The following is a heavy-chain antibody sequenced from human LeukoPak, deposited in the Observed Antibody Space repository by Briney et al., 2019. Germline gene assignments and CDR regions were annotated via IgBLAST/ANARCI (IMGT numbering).Heavy chain of an antibody. CDR2: IIPIFGTA. D-gene: IGHD6-13*01. Sequence: SVKVSCKASGGTFSSYAISWVRQAPGQGLEWMGGIIPIFGTANYAQKFQGRVTITTDESTSTAYMELSSLRSEDTAVYYCASGIAAAGSRGFDYWGQGTLVTVSS. J-gene: IGHJ4*02. V-gene: IGHV1-69*05. CDR1: GGTFSSYA. CDR3: ASGIAAAGSRGFDY.